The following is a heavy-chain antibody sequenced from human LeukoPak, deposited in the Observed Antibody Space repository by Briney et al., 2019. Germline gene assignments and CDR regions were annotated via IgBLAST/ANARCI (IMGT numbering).Heavy chain of an antibody. D-gene: IGHD5-12*01. Sequence: GGSLRLSCAASGFTFSNYYMSWVRQARGEGLEWASYISSSGSSIYYAESVKGRFTISSDNAKNSLYLQMNTLRAEDTAVYYCARAQYGGYVYYYYYIDVWGKGTTVTISS. V-gene: IGHV3-11*01. CDR3: ARAQYGGYVYYYYYIDV. J-gene: IGHJ6*03. CDR1: GFTFSNYY. CDR2: ISSSGSSI.